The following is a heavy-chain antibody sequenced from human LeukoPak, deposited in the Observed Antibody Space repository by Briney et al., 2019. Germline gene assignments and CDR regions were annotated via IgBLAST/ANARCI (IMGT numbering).Heavy chain of an antibody. CDR1: GFTFNTYG. CDR3: AKSLDYGGNRARLDF. V-gene: IGHV3-23*01. D-gene: IGHD4-23*01. J-gene: IGHJ4*02. CDR2: VSGSGSTT. Sequence: GGSLRLSCAASGFTFNTYGMNWVRQAPGKGLEWVSAVSGSGSTTYYARSVKGRFTVSRDNSKNTLYLQMNSLRVDDTAVYYCAKSLDYGGNRARLDFWGQGTLVTVSS.